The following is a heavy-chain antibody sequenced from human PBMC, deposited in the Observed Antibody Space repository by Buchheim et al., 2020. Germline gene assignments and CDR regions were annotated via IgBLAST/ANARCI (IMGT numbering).Heavy chain of an antibody. CDR1: GGSISSGSYY. CDR2: IYTSRGT. D-gene: IGHD4-23*01. V-gene: IGHV4-61*02. Sequence: QVQLQESGPGLVKPSQTLSLTCTVSGGSISSGSYYWSWIRQPAGKGLEWIGRIYTSRGTNYNPSLKSRVTISVDTSKNQFSRKVSSVTAADTAGYYCAVMIDGDTVVTPNYGMDVWGQGTT. J-gene: IGHJ6*02. CDR3: AVMIDGDTVVTPNYGMDV.